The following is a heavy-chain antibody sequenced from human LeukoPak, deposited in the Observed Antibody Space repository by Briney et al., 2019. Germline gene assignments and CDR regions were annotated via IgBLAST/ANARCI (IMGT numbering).Heavy chain of an antibody. CDR1: GGSISSSSYY. J-gene: IGHJ6*02. CDR2: MYYSGST. Sequence: SETLSLTCIVSGGSISSSSYYWGWIRQPPGKGLEWIGSMYYSGSTYYNPSLRSRVTMSVDTSKNQFSLKVSSVTAADTAVYYCARAGCSSTSCYARYYYGMDVWGQGTTVTVSS. D-gene: IGHD2-2*01. CDR3: ARAGCSSTSCYARYYYGMDV. V-gene: IGHV4-39*01.